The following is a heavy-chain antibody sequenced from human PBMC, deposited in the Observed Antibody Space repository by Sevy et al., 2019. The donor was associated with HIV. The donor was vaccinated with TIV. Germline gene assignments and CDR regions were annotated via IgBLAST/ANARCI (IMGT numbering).Heavy chain of an antibody. V-gene: IGHV3-49*03. CDR2: IRSKAYGGTT. D-gene: IGHD3-3*01. CDR1: GFTFGDYA. Sequence: GGSLRLSCTASGFTFGDYAMSWFRQAPGKGLEWVGFIRSKAYGGTTEYAASVKGRFTISRDDSKSIAYLQMNSLKTEDTAVYYCTSDYDFWSGYGVSWFDPWGQRTLVTVSS. CDR3: TSDYDFWSGYGVSWFDP. J-gene: IGHJ5*02.